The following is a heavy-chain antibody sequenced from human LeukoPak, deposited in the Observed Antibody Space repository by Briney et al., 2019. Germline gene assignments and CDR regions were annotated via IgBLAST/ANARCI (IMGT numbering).Heavy chain of an antibody. D-gene: IGHD3-10*01. CDR2: SESRSDGGAT. V-gene: IGHV3-15*04. CDR1: GFTLSKAW. CDR3: TTELWFGELLLGY. J-gene: IGHJ4*02. Sequence: PGGSLRLSCAASGFTLSKAWMSWVRQAPGKGLEWIGRSESRSDGGATVLAAPVKGRFTISRDDSKNMLYLQMNRLKSDDTAVYYCTTELWFGELLLGYWGQGVLVTVSS.